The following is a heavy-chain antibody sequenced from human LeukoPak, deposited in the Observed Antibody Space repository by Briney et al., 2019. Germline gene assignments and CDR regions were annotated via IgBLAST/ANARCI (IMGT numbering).Heavy chain of an antibody. J-gene: IGHJ4*02. D-gene: IGHD3-22*01. Sequence: GGSLRLSCAASGFTFSSYAMNWVRQAPGKGLEWVSGINGSGGSTYYAVSVKGRFTISRDDSKNTAYLQMNSLKTEDTAVYYCTSPSWDSSGYYSDYWGQGTLVTVSS. CDR2: INGSGGST. CDR3: TSPSWDSSGYYSDY. CDR1: GFTFSSYA. V-gene: IGHV3-23*01.